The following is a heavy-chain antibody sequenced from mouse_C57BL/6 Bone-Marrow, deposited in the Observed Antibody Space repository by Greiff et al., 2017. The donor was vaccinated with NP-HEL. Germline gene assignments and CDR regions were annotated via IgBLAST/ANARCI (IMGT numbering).Heavy chain of an antibody. CDR1: GYTFTSYW. V-gene: IGHV1-52*01. D-gene: IGHD2-3*01. CDR2: IDPSDSET. CDR3: ARWDDGYLDY. J-gene: IGHJ2*01. Sequence: VQLQQSGAELVRPGSSVKLSCKASGYTFTSYWMHWVKQRPIQGLEWIGNIDPSDSETHYNQKFKDKATLTVDKSSSTAYMQLSSLTSEDSAVYYCARWDDGYLDYWGQGTTLTVSS.